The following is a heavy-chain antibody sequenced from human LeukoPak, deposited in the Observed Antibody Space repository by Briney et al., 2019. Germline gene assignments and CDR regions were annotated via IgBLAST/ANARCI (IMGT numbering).Heavy chain of an antibody. CDR2: MNPNSGNT. Sequence: ASVKVSCKASGYTFTSYDINWVRQATGQGLEWLGWMNPNSGNTGYAQNFQGRVTLTRNTSIDTAYMALSSLRSEDTAVYYCARDYYGSKSSSFDPWGQGTLVTVSS. CDR3: ARDYYGSKSSSFDP. J-gene: IGHJ5*02. CDR1: GYTFTSYD. V-gene: IGHV1-8*01. D-gene: IGHD3-10*01.